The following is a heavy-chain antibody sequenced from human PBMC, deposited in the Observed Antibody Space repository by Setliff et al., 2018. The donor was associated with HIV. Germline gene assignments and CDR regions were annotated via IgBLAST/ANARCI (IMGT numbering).Heavy chain of an antibody. CDR3: ARQYYDYVWGTYRSQYYFDN. CDR2: VPYTGST. J-gene: IGHJ4*02. CDR1: GDSVGSGRYS. V-gene: IGHV4-31*03. D-gene: IGHD3-16*02. Sequence: SETLSLTCTVSGDSVGSGRYSWTWIRQHPGKGLEWIGSVPYTGSTSYTPSLRSRVTISSDTSKNQFSLSLASVTAADTAVYYCARQYYDYVWGTYRSQYYFDNWGQGTLVTVSS.